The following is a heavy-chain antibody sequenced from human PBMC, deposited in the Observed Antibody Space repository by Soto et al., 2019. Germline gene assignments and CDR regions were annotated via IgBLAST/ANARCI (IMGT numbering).Heavy chain of an antibody. CDR1: GYTVTDYA. D-gene: IGHD1-1*01. J-gene: IGHJ4*02. V-gene: IGHV1-3*04. Sequence: QVQLVQSGAEVKKPGASVKVSCKASGYTVTDYAMHWVRQAPGQRLEWMGWISTGNGNTKYSHKFQGRVTITSDTYATTTYIDLRSIRTEGTAVHYCAKGYKMWTPDYGGQGTLVTVSS. CDR3: AKGYKMWTPDY. CDR2: ISTGNGNT.